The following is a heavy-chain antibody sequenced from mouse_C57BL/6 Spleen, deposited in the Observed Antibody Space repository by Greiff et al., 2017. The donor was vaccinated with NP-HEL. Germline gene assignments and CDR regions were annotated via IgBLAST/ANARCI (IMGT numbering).Heavy chain of an antibody. J-gene: IGHJ4*01. CDR2: IHPNSGST. CDR3: ARGLYYGNYDYAMDY. Sequence: QVQLQQPGAELVKPGASVKLSCKASGYTFTSYWMHWVKQRPGQGLEWIGMIHPNSGSTNYNEKFKSKATLTVDKSSSTAYMQLSSLTSEDSAVYYCARGLYYGNYDYAMDYWGQGTSVTVSS. V-gene: IGHV1-64*01. D-gene: IGHD2-1*01. CDR1: GYTFTSYW.